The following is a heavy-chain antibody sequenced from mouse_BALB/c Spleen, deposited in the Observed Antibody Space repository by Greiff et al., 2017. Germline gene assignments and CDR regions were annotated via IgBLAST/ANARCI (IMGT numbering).Heavy chain of an antibody. CDR1: GYSFTSYW. CDR2: IDPSDSET. CDR3: ARHGSSFYFDY. V-gene: IGHV1S126*01. D-gene: IGHD1-1*01. J-gene: IGHJ2*01. Sequence: VQLQQSGPQLVRPGASVKISCKASGYSFTSYWMHWVKQRPGQGLEWIGMIDPSDSETRLNQKFKDKATLTVDKSSSTAYMQLSSPTSEDSAVYYCARHGSSFYFDYWGQGTTLTVSS.